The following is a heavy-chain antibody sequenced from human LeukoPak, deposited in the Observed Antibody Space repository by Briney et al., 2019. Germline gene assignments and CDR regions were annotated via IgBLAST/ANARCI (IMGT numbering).Heavy chain of an antibody. V-gene: IGHV3-48*04. CDR2: ISSASGSI. Sequence: GGSLRLSCAASGFTFSSYSMNWVRQAPGKGLEWVSYISSASGSIYYADSVKGRFTISRDNAKNSLFLQMNSLRAEDTAVYYCAYLHDYGDYFDYWGQGTLVTVSS. D-gene: IGHD4-17*01. J-gene: IGHJ4*02. CDR3: AYLHDYGDYFDY. CDR1: GFTFSSYS.